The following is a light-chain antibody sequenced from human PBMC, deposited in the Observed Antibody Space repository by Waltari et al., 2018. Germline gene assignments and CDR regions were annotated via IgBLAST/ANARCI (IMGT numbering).Light chain of an antibody. Sequence: SALTQPRSVSGSPGQSVPISCPGTGRDVVRYNNFPWYQQYPGKAPKLMISDVYERPSGVPDRFSGSKSGNTASLTISGLQAEDEAVYYCCSYAGDYTLVFGGGTEVTVL. J-gene: IGLJ2*01. CDR3: CSYAGDYTLV. V-gene: IGLV2-11*01. CDR1: GRDVVRYNN. CDR2: DVY.